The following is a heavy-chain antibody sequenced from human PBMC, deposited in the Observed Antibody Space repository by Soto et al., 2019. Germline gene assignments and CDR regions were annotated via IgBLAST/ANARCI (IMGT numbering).Heavy chain of an antibody. D-gene: IGHD2-21*02. V-gene: IGHV4-61*01. CDR2: IYYGVST. Sequence: SQTLSLTGSVSVGSVSSGSYYWSGIRQPPGKGLEWIGYIYYGVSTNYNPSLKSRVTISVDTSKNQFSLKLSSVTAADTAVYYCARDFCGGDCSDDYYYYAMDVWGQGTTVTVSS. J-gene: IGHJ6*02. CDR1: VGSVSSGSYY. CDR3: ARDFCGGDCSDDYYYYAMDV.